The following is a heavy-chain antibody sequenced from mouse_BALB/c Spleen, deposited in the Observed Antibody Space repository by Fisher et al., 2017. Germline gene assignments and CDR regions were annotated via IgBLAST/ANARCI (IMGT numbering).Heavy chain of an antibody. J-gene: IGHJ4*01. Sequence: KFKGKATLTADTSSSTAYMELRSLTSEDSAVYYCARWGTMISLLDYAMDYWGQGTSVTVSS. D-gene: IGHD2-4*01. CDR3: ARWGTMISLLDYAMDY. V-gene: IGHV1S12*01.